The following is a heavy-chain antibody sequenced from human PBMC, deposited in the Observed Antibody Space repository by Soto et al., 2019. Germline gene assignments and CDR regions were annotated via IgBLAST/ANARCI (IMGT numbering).Heavy chain of an antibody. D-gene: IGHD3-16*01. V-gene: IGHV4-39*01. CDR1: GGYISNLSYY. CDR3: ARLSWGGISSRFDY. CDR2: IYYSGSI. Sequence: SQTMSLTWTVAGGYISNLSYYWGCIRQTPGKGLERIGSIYYSGSIYYNPSLKSRFTISVATSKNQCSLKLSSVTAADTAVYYFARLSWGGISSRFDYCGQGTLVTVPS. J-gene: IGHJ4*02.